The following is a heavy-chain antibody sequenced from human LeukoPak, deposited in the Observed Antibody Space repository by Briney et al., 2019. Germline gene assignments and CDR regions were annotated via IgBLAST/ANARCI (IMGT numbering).Heavy chain of an antibody. J-gene: IGHJ6*02. V-gene: IGHV4-4*08. CDR2: IYTSGST. CDR3: ARGGRNYYFYGMDV. D-gene: IGHD3-16*01. CDR1: GGSISSYY. Sequence: PSETLSLTCTVSGGSISSYYWNWIRQPPGKGLEWIGYIYTSGSTNYNPSLKSRVTMSVDTSKNQFSLKLTSVTAADTAVYYCARGGRNYYFYGMDVWGQGTTVTVSS.